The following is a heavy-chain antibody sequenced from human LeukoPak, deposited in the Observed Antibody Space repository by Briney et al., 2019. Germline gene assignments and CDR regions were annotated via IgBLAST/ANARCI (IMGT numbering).Heavy chain of an antibody. V-gene: IGHV1-2*02. CDR3: SREDF. CDR1: GYTFTDYY. Sequence: ASVKVPCKASGYTFTDYYLHWVRQASGQGLEWMGWIHPNSGATTYAQKFQGRVSMTRDTSINTVFMELSRLTFDDTAVYYCSREDFWGQGTLVTVSS. J-gene: IGHJ4*02. CDR2: IHPNSGAT.